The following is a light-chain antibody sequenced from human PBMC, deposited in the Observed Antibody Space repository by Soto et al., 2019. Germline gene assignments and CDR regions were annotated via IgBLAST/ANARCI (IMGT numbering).Light chain of an antibody. CDR1: QSISGW. CDR2: VAS. CDR3: QQSYSTLIT. J-gene: IGKJ5*01. Sequence: DIQMTQSPSTLSASVGDRVTITCRASQSISGWLAWYQQKPGQAPKLLIYVASSLQSGVPSRFSGSGSGTDFTLTISSLQPEDFATYYCQQSYSTLITFGQGTRLEIK. V-gene: IGKV1-39*01.